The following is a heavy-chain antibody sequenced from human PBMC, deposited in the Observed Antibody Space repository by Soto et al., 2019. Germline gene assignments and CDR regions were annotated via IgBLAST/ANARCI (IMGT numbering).Heavy chain of an antibody. CDR3: ARDVAVPGESDRFDQ. Sequence: SETLSLTCSVSGDSIKSNVWWSWVRQPPGKGLEWIGEIFHKGNTYYNPSFESRVTMSVDRPKNQFSLLLTSVTATDTAMYYCARDVAVPGESDRFDQWGQGIMVTVSS. CDR2: IFHKGNT. D-gene: IGHD6-19*01. J-gene: IGHJ4*02. V-gene: IGHV4-4*02. CDR1: GDSIKSNVW.